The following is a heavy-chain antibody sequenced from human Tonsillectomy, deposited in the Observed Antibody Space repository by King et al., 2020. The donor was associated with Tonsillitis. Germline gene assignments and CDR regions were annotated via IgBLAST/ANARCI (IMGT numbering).Heavy chain of an antibody. Sequence: VQLQQWGAGLLKPSETLSLTCAVYGESLSGYYWSWIRQAPRKGLEWIGEISQSGSTNYNPSLKSRVTMSLDTSKNQFSLKLSSVTAAGTAVYYYARQYCNNTSCSDYWGQGTLVTVFS. CDR1: GESLSGYY. V-gene: IGHV4-34*01. D-gene: IGHD2-2*01. CDR2: ISQSGST. J-gene: IGHJ4*02. CDR3: ARQYCNNTSCSDY.